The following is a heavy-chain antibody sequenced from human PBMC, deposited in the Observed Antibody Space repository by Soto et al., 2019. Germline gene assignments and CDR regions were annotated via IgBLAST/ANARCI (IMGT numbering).Heavy chain of an antibody. CDR1: GGTFSSYA. D-gene: IGHD2-15*01. V-gene: IGHV1-69*13. CDR2: IIPIFGTA. J-gene: IGHJ2*01. CDR3: ARMGDCSGGSCNDWYFDL. Sequence: SSVKVSCKASGGTFSSYAISWVRQAPGQGLEWMGGIIPIFGTANYAQKFQGRVTITADESTSTAYMELSSLRSEDTAVYYCARMGDCSGGSCNDWYFDLWGRGTLVTVSS.